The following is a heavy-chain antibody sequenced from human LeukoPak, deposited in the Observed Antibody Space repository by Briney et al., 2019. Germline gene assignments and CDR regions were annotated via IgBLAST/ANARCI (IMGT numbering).Heavy chain of an antibody. CDR2: ISSSGGNT. D-gene: IGHD2-21*01. Sequence: PGGSLRLSCSASGFTLSNYAMTWVRQAPGKGLEWVSVISSSGGNTDYTDSVKGRFTISRDNSKNTLYLQMNSLRAEDTAVYYCAKDRAELTGDVSDDWGQGTLVTVSS. V-gene: IGHV3-23*01. CDR1: GFTLSNYA. CDR3: AKDRAELTGDVSDD. J-gene: IGHJ4*02.